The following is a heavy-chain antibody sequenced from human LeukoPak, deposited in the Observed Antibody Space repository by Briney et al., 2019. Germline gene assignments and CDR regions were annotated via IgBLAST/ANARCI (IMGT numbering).Heavy chain of an antibody. CDR2: IKQDGSEK. CDR1: GFTFSSYW. D-gene: IGHD2-15*01. V-gene: IGHV3-7*01. J-gene: IGHJ3*02. CDR3: ARDRIVVVVAAKGSDAFDI. Sequence: PGGSLRLSCAASGFTFSSYWMSWVRQAPGKGLQWVANIKQDGSEKYYVDSVKGRFTISRDNAKNSLYLQMNSLRAEDTAVYYCARDRIVVVVAAKGSDAFDIWGQGTMVTVSS.